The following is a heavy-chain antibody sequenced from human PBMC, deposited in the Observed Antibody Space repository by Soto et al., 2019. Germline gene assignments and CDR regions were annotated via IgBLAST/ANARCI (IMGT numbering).Heavy chain of an antibody. D-gene: IGHD3-22*01. CDR1: GASMNTYY. Sequence: QVQLQESGPGLVKPSETLSLTCAVSGASMNTYYWSWIRQPPGKGLEWIGYFYYSGLTNYNPSLKSPVTISLDTSKNQFSLKLSSVTAADTAVYFCARGNTHGYYYMDVWGRGTTVTVSS. CDR3: ARGNTHGYYYMDV. CDR2: FYYSGLT. V-gene: IGHV4-59*08. J-gene: IGHJ6*03.